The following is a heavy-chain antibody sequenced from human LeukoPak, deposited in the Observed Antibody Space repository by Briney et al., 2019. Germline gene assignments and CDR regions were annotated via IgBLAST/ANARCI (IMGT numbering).Heavy chain of an antibody. D-gene: IGHD4-17*01. Sequence: GGSVRLSCAASEFTLSTYAMNWVRQAPGKGLEWVSTISDRWTNYADSVKGRFTISRDDSQNTLFLQMNSLRVEDTAIYYCARDCDYGNTSGMRCYWGQGTLLTLYS. CDR3: ARDCDYGNTSGMRCY. V-gene: IGHV3-23*01. CDR1: EFTLSTYA. CDR2: ISDRWT. J-gene: IGHJ4*02.